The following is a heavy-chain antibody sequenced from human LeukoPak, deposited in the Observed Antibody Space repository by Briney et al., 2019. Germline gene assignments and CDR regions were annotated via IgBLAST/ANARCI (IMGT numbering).Heavy chain of an antibody. CDR1: GFTFSRNA. CDR3: EGYWS. V-gene: IGHV3-64D*06. D-gene: IGHD2-15*01. CDR2: ISNNGRTT. J-gene: IGHJ4*02. Sequence: PRGSLRLSCSASGFTFSRNAMNWVRQAPGRGLEYVSSISNNGRTTYYADSVKGRFTISRDNSKNTVYLQMSSLRTEDTALYYCEGYWSWGQGTLVTVSS.